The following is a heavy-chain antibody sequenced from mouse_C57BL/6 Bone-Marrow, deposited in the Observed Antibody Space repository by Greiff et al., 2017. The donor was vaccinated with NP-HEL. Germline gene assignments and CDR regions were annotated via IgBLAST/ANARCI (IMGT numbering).Heavy chain of an antibody. D-gene: IGHD1-1*01. CDR2: IYPRDGST. CDR3: ARGDYYGSSSYWYFDV. Sequence: QVQLQQSGPELVKPGASVKLSCKASGYTFTSYDINWVKQRPGQGLEWIGWIYPRDGSTKYNEKFKGKATLTVDTSSSTAYMELHRLTSEDSAVYFCARGDYYGSSSYWYFDVWGTGTTVTVSS. J-gene: IGHJ1*03. V-gene: IGHV1-85*01. CDR1: GYTFTSYD.